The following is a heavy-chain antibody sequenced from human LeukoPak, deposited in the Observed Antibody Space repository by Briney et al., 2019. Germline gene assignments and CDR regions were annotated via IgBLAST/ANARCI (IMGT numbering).Heavy chain of an antibody. J-gene: IGHJ5*02. V-gene: IGHV3-23*01. CDR2: VSGSGGST. Sequence: RGSLRLSRAASGFTPSSYTMSWVRPAPEKGLEWVSVVSGSGGSTYYAASVKGRFITSRNNNNNTLHLQMNSMRAGDTAVYYCAKESGDSSEYCASWGQGTLVTVSS. D-gene: IGHD3-22*01. CDR3: AKESGDSSEYCAS. CDR1: GFTPSSYT.